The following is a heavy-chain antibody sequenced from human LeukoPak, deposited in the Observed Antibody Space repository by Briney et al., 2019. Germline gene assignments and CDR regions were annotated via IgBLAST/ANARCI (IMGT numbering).Heavy chain of an antibody. V-gene: IGHV1-2*02. CDR1: GYTFTGYY. J-gene: IGHJ5*02. D-gene: IGHD3-10*01. CDR2: INPNSGDT. CDR3: ARDPVLLWFGELPGNWFDP. Sequence: GASVKVSCKAAGYTFTGYYMHWVRQAPGQGLKWMGWINPNSGDTNYAQKFQGRVTMTRDTSISTAYMELSRLRSDDTAVYYCARDPVLLWFGELPGNWFDPWGQGTLVTVSS.